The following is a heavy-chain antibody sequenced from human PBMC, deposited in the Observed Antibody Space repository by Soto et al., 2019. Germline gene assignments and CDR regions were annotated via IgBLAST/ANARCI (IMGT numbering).Heavy chain of an antibody. CDR3: ASRNDYMIGWDY. D-gene: IGHD4-4*01. Sequence: PSETLSLTCTVSGGSISSSSYYWGWIRQPPGKGLEWIGSIYYSGSTYCNPSLKSRVTISVDTSKNQFSLKLSSVTAADTAVYYCASRNDYMIGWDYWGQGTLVTVSS. CDR1: GGSISSSSYY. V-gene: IGHV4-39*01. J-gene: IGHJ4*02. CDR2: IYYSGST.